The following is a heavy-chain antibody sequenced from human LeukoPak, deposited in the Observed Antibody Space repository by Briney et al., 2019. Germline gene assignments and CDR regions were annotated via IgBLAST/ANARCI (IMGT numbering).Heavy chain of an antibody. D-gene: IGHD5-24*01. CDR3: GSSEDGYIDY. V-gene: IGHV3-74*01. CDR2: IDNDGSDT. Sequence: GGSLSLSCAASGFTFRSYWIHWVRQAPGKGLVWVGRIDNDGSDTIYADSVKGRFTVSRDNAKNTLYLQMSSLRAEDTGVYYCGSSEDGYIDYWGQGTLVSVSS. J-gene: IGHJ4*02. CDR1: GFTFRSYW.